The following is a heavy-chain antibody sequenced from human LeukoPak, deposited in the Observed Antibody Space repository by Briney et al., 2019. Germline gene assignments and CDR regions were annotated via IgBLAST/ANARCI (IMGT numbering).Heavy chain of an antibody. D-gene: IGHD6-19*01. CDR3: ARGRLARSPYFDY. CDR2: IYHSGST. J-gene: IGHJ4*02. CDR1: GYSISSGYH. Sequence: PSETLSLTCTVSGYSISSGYHWGWIRQPPGKGLEWIGSIYHSGSTYYNPSLKSRVTISVDTSKNQFTLNLTSVTAADTAVYYCARGRLARSPYFDYWGQGTLVTVSS. V-gene: IGHV4-38-2*02.